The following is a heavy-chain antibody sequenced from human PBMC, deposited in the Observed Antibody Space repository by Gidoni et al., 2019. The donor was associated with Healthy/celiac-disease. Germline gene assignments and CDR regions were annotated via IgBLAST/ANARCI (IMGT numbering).Heavy chain of an antibody. CDR2: INHSGST. Sequence: QVQLQQWGAGLLKPSETLSLTCAVYGGSFSGYYWSWIRQPPGQGLEWIGEINHSGSTNYNPSLKSRVTISVDTSKNQFSLKLSSVTAADTAVYYCARLRGSGSYKYYFDYWGQGTLVTVSS. V-gene: IGHV4-34*01. D-gene: IGHD3-10*01. CDR3: ARLRGSGSYKYYFDY. CDR1: GGSFSGYY. J-gene: IGHJ4*02.